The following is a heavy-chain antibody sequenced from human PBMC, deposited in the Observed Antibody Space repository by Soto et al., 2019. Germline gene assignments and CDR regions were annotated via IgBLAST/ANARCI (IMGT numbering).Heavy chain of an antibody. CDR3: ARDIWNSGSFDY. D-gene: IGHD1-7*01. Sequence: GGSLRLSCASSGFTFSSYSMNCFRQAPGKGLEWVSYISSSSSTIYYADSVKGRFTISRDNAKNSLYLQMNSLRDEDTAVYYCARDIWNSGSFDYWGQGTLVTVSS. V-gene: IGHV3-48*02. CDR2: ISSSSSTI. J-gene: IGHJ4*02. CDR1: GFTFSSYS.